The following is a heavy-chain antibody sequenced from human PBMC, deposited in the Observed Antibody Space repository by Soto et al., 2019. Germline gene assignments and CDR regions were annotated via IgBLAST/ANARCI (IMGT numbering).Heavy chain of an antibody. D-gene: IGHD6-25*01. J-gene: IGHJ5*02. CDR1: GYTFTSYG. V-gene: IGHV1-18*01. Sequence: ASVKVSCKTSGYTFTSYGISWVRQAPGQGPEWMGLISPYNGDTIYARKFQGRVIVTADTATRTVYLELRSLRSDDTAVYYCVRDASSGYRGWWDPWGQGPLVTVSS. CDR3: VRDASSGYRGWWDP. CDR2: ISPYNGDT.